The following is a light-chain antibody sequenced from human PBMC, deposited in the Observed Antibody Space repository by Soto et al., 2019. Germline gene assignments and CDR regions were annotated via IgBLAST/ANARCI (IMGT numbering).Light chain of an antibody. V-gene: IGKV3-15*01. CDR2: GAS. J-gene: IGKJ2*01. Sequence: EIVMTQSPATLSVSPGERATLSCRASQSVSSNLAWYQQKPGQAPRLLIYGASTRAPGIPARFSGSGPGTECTLTISSLQSEDFALYYRQQYNNWPPYTFGQGTKLEIK. CDR1: QSVSSN. CDR3: QQYNNWPPYT.